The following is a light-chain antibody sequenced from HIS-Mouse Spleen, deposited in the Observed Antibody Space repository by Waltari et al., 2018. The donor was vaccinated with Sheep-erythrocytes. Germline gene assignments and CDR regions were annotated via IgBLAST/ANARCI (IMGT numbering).Light chain of an antibody. CDR3: SSYAGSNNWV. J-gene: IGLJ3*02. V-gene: IGLV2-8*01. Sequence: QSALTQPPSASGSPGQSVTISCTGTSSHVGGYNSVSWYQQHPGKAPKLMIYEVSKRPSGFPDRFSGSKSGNTASLTVSGLQAEDEADYYCSSYAGSNNWVFGGGTKLTVL. CDR1: SSHVGGYNS. CDR2: EVS.